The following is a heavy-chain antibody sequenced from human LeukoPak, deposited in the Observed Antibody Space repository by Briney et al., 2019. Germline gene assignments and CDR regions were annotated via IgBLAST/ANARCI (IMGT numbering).Heavy chain of an antibody. V-gene: IGHV3-9*01. J-gene: IGHJ4*02. CDR1: GFTFDDYA. CDR3: AKAGLTGTHFDY. D-gene: IGHD1-20*01. CDR2: ISWNSGSI. Sequence: GRSLRLSCAASGFTFDDYAMHWVRQAPGKGLEWVSGISWNSGSIGYADSVKGRFTISRDNAKNSVYLQMNSLRAEDTALYYCAKAGLTGTHFDYWGQGTLVTVSS.